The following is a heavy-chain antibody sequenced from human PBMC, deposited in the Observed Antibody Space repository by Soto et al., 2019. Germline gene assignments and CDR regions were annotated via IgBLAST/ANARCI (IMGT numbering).Heavy chain of an antibody. CDR1: GDSVSSNSAA. Sequence: SQTLSLTCAISGDSVSSNSAAWNWIRQSPSRGLEWLGRTYYRSKWHNDYPVSVKSRITIDPDTSKNQFSLQLNSVTPEDTAVYYCARCDYENLGYFDYWGQGAMVTVSS. CDR3: ARCDYENLGYFDY. V-gene: IGHV6-1*01. J-gene: IGHJ4*02. D-gene: IGHD4-17*01. CDR2: TYYRSKWHN.